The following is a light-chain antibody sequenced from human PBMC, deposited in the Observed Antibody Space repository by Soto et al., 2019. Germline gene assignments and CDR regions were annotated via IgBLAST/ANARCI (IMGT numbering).Light chain of an antibody. Sequence: DIQMTQSPSTLSAFVGDRVTISCRASQRINSWLAWYQQKPGKAPELLIQKASTLESGVPLRFSGSGSGTEFTLTISSLQPDDFASYYCQQYKSYPYIFGQGTKLEIK. CDR3: QQYKSYPYI. CDR1: QRINSW. J-gene: IGKJ2*01. V-gene: IGKV1-5*03. CDR2: KAS.